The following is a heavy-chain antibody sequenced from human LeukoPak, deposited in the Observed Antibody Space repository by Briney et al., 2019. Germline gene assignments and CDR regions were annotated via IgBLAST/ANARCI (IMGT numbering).Heavy chain of an antibody. CDR2: INPNSGGT. J-gene: IGHJ4*02. CDR3: ARASKYYDILTGYYYFDY. CDR1: GYIYTGYY. V-gene: IGHV1-2*02. Sequence: ASVKVSCKASGYIYTGYYMHWVRQAPGQGLEWMGWINPNSGGTNYAQKFQGRVTMTRDTSISTAYMELSRLRSDDTAVYYCARASKYYDILTGYYYFDYWGQGTLVTVSS. D-gene: IGHD3-9*01.